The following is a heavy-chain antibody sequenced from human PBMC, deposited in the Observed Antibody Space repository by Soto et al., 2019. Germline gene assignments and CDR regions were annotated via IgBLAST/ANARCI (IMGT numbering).Heavy chain of an antibody. CDR1: GFSLTSRPVV. CDR3: AHRRDYTGNWNEGFFDY. V-gene: IGHV2-5*02. J-gene: IGHJ4*02. Sequence: QITLKESGPALLQPTQTLTLTCTFSGFSLTSRPVVLGCLRQPPGKALEWLAFAYWDDDNRYNPSLRSRLTISKATSYNQVVLTMTNMDTVDTGTYYCAHRRDYTGNWNEGFFDYWGQGILVTVSS. CDR2: AYWDDDN. D-gene: IGHD1-1*01.